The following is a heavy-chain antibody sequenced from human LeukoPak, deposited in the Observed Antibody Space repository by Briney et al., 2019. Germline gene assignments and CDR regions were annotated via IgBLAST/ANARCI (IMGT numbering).Heavy chain of an antibody. CDR3: AKPRMYYYGSGSYPRGYYGMDV. J-gene: IGHJ6*02. D-gene: IGHD3-10*01. V-gene: IGHV3-23*01. CDR1: GFTFSSYA. Sequence: SGGSLRLSCAASGFTFSSYAMSWVRQAPGKGLEWVSAISGSGGSTYYADSVKGRFTISRDNSKNTLYLQMNSLRAEDTAVYYCAKPRMYYYGSGSYPRGYYGMDVWGQGTTVTVSS. CDR2: ISGSGGST.